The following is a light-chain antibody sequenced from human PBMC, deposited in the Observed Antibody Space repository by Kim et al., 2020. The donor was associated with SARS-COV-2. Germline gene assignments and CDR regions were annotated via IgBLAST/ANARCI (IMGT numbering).Light chain of an antibody. CDR3: QRYDKPPIT. J-gene: IGKJ5*01. CDR1: QDISNY. V-gene: IGKV1-33*01. Sequence: DIQMTQSPSSLSASVGDRVTITCQASQDISNYLNWYQQKPGKAPKLLIYDASNLETGVPSRFSGSGSGTDFTFTISSLQPEDIATYYCQRYDKPPITVGRGTRLEIK. CDR2: DAS.